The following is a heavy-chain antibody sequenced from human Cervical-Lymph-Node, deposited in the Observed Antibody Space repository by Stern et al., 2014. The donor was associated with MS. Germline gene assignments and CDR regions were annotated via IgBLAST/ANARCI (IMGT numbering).Heavy chain of an antibody. V-gene: IGHV3-33*01. CDR2: IWRDGSEK. Sequence: QMQLVQSGGDVVQPGKSLRLSCAASGFTFSNYGMHWVRQAPGKGLEWVAVIWRDGSEKYYADSVKGRFTVSRDNSKNTVYLQMNSLRAEDTALYYCATITPVDYWGQGTLVIVSS. D-gene: IGHD1-14*01. CDR3: ATITPVDY. CDR1: GFTFSNYG. J-gene: IGHJ4*02.